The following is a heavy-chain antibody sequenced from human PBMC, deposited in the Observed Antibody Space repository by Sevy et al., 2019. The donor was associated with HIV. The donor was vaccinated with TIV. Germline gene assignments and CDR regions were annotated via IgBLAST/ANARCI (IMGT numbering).Heavy chain of an antibody. CDR3: AKRRNNYFGSGIYYNGEY. V-gene: IGHV3-30*02. J-gene: IGHJ4*02. CDR2: IQYDGSNK. CDR1: RFTFSSYD. Sequence: GGSLRLSCAASRFTFSSYDMHWVRQAPGKGLKWVSFIQYDGSNKYYADSVKGRFTISRDNSKNTLYLQMNSLRPEDTAVYYCAKRRNNYFGSGIYYNGEYWGQRTLVTVSS. D-gene: IGHD3-10*01.